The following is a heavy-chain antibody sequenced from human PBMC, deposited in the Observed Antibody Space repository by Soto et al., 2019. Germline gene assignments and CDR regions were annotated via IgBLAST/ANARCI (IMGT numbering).Heavy chain of an antibody. Sequence: SETLSLTCTVSGGSISSGDYYWSWIRQPPGKGLECIGYIYYSGSAYYNPSLKSRVTISVDTSKNQFSLKLSSVTAADTAVYYCARTLRRGPPFDYRGQGTLVTVSS. D-gene: IGHD3-10*01. CDR2: IYYSGSA. J-gene: IGHJ4*02. CDR1: GGSISSGDYY. V-gene: IGHV4-30-4*01. CDR3: ARTLRRGPPFDY.